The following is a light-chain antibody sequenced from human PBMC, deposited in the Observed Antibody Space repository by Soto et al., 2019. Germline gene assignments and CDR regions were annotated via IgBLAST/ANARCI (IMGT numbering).Light chain of an antibody. J-gene: IGKJ1*01. CDR2: DAS. CDR3: QHFDNAWT. V-gene: IGKV1-33*01. CDR1: QDISNY. Sequence: DIQMTQSQSSLSASGGDRVTITCQASQDISNYLNWYQQKPGKAPKLLIFDASNLETGVPSRFSGSGSGTHFTFTITSLQPEDIATYYCQHFDNAWTFGLGTKVDI.